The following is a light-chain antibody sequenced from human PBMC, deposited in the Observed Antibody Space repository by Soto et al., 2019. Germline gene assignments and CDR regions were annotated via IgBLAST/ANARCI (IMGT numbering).Light chain of an antibody. CDR1: QAIDSW. V-gene: IGKV1-12*01. CDR2: AAS. J-gene: IGKJ4*01. CDR3: QQSHSLPLT. Sequence: DIQMTQSPSSVSASVGDRVTITCRASQAIDSWLAWYQQKPGEAPKLLIYAASSLQRGVPSRFSGSGSGTDFTLTISSLQPEDFATYYCQQSHSLPLTFGGGTKVDIK.